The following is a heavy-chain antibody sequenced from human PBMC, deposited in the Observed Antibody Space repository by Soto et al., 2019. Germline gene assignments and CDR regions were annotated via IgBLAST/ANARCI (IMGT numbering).Heavy chain of an antibody. D-gene: IGHD2-2*01. Sequence: EVQLLQSGGGLVQPGGSLRLSCAASGFTFSNYAMSWLRQPPGKGLEWVSAISASGDRTYYTDSVKGRFTISRDNSKNPLYLQMNSLRAEDSAVYYCVKEHSRHRYAESWGQGTLVTVSS. CDR2: ISASGDRT. V-gene: IGHV3-23*01. J-gene: IGHJ5*02. CDR3: VKEHSRHRYAES. CDR1: GFTFSNYA.